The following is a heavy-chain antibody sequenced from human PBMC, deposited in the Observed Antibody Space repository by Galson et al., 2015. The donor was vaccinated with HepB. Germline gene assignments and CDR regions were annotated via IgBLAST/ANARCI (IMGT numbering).Heavy chain of an antibody. J-gene: IGHJ4*02. V-gene: IGHV3-11*01. CDR3: ARVRYYDFWSGYAFDY. CDR2: ISTSGSTT. D-gene: IGHD3-3*01. CDR1: GFTFSDYY. Sequence: SLRLSCAASGFTFSDYYMSWVRQAPGKGLEWVSYISTSGSTTYYGDSVKGRFTISRDNAKSSLSPQMNNLRAEDAALYYCARVRYYDFWSGYAFDYWGQGTLVTVAS.